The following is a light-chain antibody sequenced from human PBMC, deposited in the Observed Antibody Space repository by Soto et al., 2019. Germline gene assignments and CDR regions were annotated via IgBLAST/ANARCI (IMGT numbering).Light chain of an antibody. Sequence: EIVLTQSPATLSLSPGERATLSCRASQSVSSYLAWYQQKPGQAPRLLLYDASNRATGIPARFSGSGSGTAFTLTISSLEPEDFAVYYCQQRSNWPGFGGGTKVEIK. CDR2: DAS. CDR1: QSVSSY. J-gene: IGKJ4*02. V-gene: IGKV3-11*01. CDR3: QQRSNWPG.